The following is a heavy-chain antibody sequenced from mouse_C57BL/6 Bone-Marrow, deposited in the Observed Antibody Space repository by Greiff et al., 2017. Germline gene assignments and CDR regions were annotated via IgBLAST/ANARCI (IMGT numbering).Heavy chain of an antibody. V-gene: IGHV1-82*01. CDR1: GYAFSSSW. CDR2: IYPGDGDT. Sequence: VQRVESGPELVKPGASVKISCTASGYAFSSSWMNWVQQRPGKGLEWIGRIYPGDGDTNYNGTFKGKVTLTADKSSSTTYMQLSSLTSEDTAVYFGATFIRDYWGQGTTLTVSS. CDR3: ATFIRDY. D-gene: IGHD1-1*01. J-gene: IGHJ2*01.